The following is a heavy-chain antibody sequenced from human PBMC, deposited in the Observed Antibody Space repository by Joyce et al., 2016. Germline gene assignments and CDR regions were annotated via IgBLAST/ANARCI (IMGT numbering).Heavy chain of an antibody. V-gene: IGHV4-38-2*01. Sequence: QVQLQESGPGLVKPSETLSLTCGVSGLSFDLHSFWGWVRQPPGKELEWIGNGYLRGITHYSPSLKSRFTISMDTSKNQFSLNLNSLTAADTAVYFCARRPYNVHTPLGSDWYFDLWGRGTLVTVSS. D-gene: IGHD5-18*01. CDR1: GLSFDLHSF. J-gene: IGHJ2*01. CDR3: ARRPYNVHTPLGSDWYFDL. CDR2: GYLRGIT.